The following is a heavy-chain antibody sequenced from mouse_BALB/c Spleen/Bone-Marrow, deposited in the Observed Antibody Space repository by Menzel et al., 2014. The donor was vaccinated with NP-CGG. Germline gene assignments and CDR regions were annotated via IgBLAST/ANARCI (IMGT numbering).Heavy chain of an antibody. CDR2: ISNGGGST. V-gene: IGHV5-12-2*01. J-gene: IGHJ4*01. D-gene: IGHD3-1*01. CDR1: GFTFSSYS. Sequence: DVMLVESGGGLVQPGGSLKLSCAASGFTFSSYSMSWVRQTPERRLGWVAYISNGGGSTYYPDTVKGRFTISRDNAKNTLYLQMSSLKSEDTAMYYCARQLGLRVDYWGQGSSVTVSS. CDR3: ARQLGLRVDY.